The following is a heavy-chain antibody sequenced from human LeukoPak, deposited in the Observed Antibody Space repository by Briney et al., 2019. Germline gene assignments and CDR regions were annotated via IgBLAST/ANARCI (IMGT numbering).Heavy chain of an antibody. D-gene: IGHD3-22*01. CDR2: IYSGGST. CDR1: GFTVSSNY. J-gene: IGHJ4*02. V-gene: IGHV3-53*01. Sequence: PGGSLRLSCAASGFTVSSNYMSWVRQAPGKGLEWGSVIYSGGSTYFADSVKGRFTISRDNSKNPVYLQMNSLRAEDTAVYYCARDLNYDSAYWGQGTLVTVSS. CDR3: ARDLNYDSAY.